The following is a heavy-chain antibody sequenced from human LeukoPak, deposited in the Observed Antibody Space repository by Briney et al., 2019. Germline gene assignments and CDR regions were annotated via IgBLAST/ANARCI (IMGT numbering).Heavy chain of an antibody. CDR1: GGSIRSYY. V-gene: IGHV4-59*08. D-gene: IGHD6-13*01. J-gene: IGHJ4*02. Sequence: SETLSLTCTVSGGSIRSYYWSWVRQPPGKGLEWIAYIYYSGSSNYNPSLKSRATISLDTSKNQFSLKLSSVTAADTAVYYCARHAGADYSSWNYFDYWGQGTLVTVSS. CDR2: IYYSGSS. CDR3: ARHAGADYSSWNYFDY.